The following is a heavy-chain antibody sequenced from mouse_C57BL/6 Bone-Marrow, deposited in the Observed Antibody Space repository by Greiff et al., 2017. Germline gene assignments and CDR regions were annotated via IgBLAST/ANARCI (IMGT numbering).Heavy chain of an antibody. J-gene: IGHJ3*01. D-gene: IGHD1-1*01. CDR3: ARVYPD. V-gene: IGHV5-4*01. CDR1: GFTFSSYA. Sequence: DVQLVESGGGLVKPGGSLKLSCAASGFTFSSYAMSWVRQTPEKRLEWVATISDGGSYTYYPDNVKGRFTISRDNAKNNLYLQMSHLKAEDTAMYYCARVYPDWGQGTLVTVSA. CDR2: ISDGGSYT.